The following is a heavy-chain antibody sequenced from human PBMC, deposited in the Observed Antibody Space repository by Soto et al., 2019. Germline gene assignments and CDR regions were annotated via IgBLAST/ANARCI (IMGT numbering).Heavy chain of an antibody. CDR3: AREWSISVGAPGY. CDR2: ISNNGINK. D-gene: IGHD6-19*01. V-gene: IGHV3-30-3*01. Sequence: QVQLVESGGGVVQPGRSLRLSCAASGFTFSSYTMYWVREGPVKGLEWVAGISNNGINKDYADSVKGRFIVSRDNSKNTLNLQINSLRRDDSAIYYCAREWSISVGAPGYWGQGTLVTVSS. J-gene: IGHJ4*02. CDR1: GFTFSSYT.